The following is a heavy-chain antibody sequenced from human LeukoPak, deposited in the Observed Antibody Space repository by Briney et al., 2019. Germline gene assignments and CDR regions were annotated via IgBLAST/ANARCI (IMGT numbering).Heavy chain of an antibody. Sequence: ASVKVSCKASGYTFTSYDINWVRQATGQGLERMGWMNPNSGNTGYAQKFQGRVTMTRNTSISTAYMELSSLRSEDTAVYYCASLHSSSWYSWGYYYYGMDVWGQGTTVTVSS. V-gene: IGHV1-8*01. J-gene: IGHJ6*02. CDR2: MNPNSGNT. CDR3: ASLHSSSWYSWGYYYYGMDV. CDR1: GYTFTSYD. D-gene: IGHD6-13*01.